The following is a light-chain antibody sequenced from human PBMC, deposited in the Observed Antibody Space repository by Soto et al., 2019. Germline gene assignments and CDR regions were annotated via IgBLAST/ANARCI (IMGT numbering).Light chain of an antibody. V-gene: IGLV2-14*03. CDR1: SSDVGAYNY. CDR3: SSYTTSSTYV. J-gene: IGLJ1*01. CDR2: HVS. Sequence: ALTQPASVSGSPGQSIAISCTGTSSDVGAYNYVSWYQQHPGKAPKLMIYHVSNRPSGVSDRFSGSKSDNTASLTISGLQAEDEADYYCSSYTTSSTYVFGTGTKLTVL.